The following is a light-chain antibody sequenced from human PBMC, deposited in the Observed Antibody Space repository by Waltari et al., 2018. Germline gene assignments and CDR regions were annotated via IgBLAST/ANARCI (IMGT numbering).Light chain of an antibody. CDR1: QSVLNSSNNKNY. CDR2: WAS. V-gene: IGKV4-1*01. CDR3: QQYYSPPWT. J-gene: IGKJ1*01. Sequence: DIVMTQSPDSLAVSLGERATINCKSSQSVLNSSNNKNYLVWYQQKPGQPPKLLIYWASTRESGVPDRVSGSGSGTDFTLTISSLQAEDVAVYYCQQYYSPPWTFGQGTKVEIK.